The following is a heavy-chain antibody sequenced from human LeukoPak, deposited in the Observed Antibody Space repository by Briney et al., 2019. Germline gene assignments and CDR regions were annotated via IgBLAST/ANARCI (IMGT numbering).Heavy chain of an antibody. Sequence: PGGSLRLSCAASGFTFSSYGMHWVRQAPGKGLEWVAVISYDGSNKYYADSVKGRFTISRDNSKNTLYLQMNSLRAEDTAVYYCAKGSSWLDYWGQGTLVTVSS. CDR2: ISYDGSNK. J-gene: IGHJ4*02. CDR1: GFTFSSYG. D-gene: IGHD6-13*01. V-gene: IGHV3-30*18. CDR3: AKGSSWLDY.